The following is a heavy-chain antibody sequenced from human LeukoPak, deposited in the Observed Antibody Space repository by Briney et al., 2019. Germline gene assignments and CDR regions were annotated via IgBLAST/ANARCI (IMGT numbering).Heavy chain of an antibody. CDR1: GGTFSSYA. CDR3: ARAYCSSTSCVDGWFDP. Sequence: SVKVSCKASGGTFSSYAISWVRQAPGQGLEWMGGIISIFGTANYAQKFQGRVTITADESTSTAYMELSSLRSEDTAVYYCARAYCSSTSCVDGWFDPWGQGTLVTVSS. CDR2: IISIFGTA. D-gene: IGHD2-2*01. J-gene: IGHJ5*02. V-gene: IGHV1-69*13.